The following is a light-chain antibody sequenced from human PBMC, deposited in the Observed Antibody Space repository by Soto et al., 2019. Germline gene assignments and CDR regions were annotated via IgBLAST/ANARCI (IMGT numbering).Light chain of an antibody. CDR3: SSYTSSSTLV. V-gene: IGLV2-14*01. Sequence: QSALTQPASVSGSPGQSITISCTGTSSDVGGYNYVSWYQQHPGKAPKLMIYEVSNRPSGVSNRFSGSKSGNTASLTISGLXXXXXADYYCSSYTSSSTLVFGTGTKVTV. CDR2: EVS. J-gene: IGLJ1*01. CDR1: SSDVGGYNY.